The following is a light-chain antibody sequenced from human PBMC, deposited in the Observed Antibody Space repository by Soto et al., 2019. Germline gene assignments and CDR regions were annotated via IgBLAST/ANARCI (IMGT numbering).Light chain of an antibody. CDR1: QSISSW. CDR3: QEYNGNSGLT. CDR2: LAS. J-gene: IGKJ4*01. V-gene: IGKV1-5*03. Sequence: DIQMTQSPSTLSASVGDRVTITCRASQSISSWLAWYQQKPGKAPNLLIFLASGLERGVPSRFSGSGSGTEFTLTISSLQPDDFATYYCQEYNGNSGLTFGGGTKVEIK.